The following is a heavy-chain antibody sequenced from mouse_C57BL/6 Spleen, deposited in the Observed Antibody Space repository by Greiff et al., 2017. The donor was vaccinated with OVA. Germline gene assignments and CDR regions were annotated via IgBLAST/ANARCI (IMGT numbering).Heavy chain of an antibody. J-gene: IGHJ3*01. V-gene: IGHV1-18*01. D-gene: IGHD2-12*01. CDR1: GYTFTDYN. CDR3: ATSCYDEGPWFAY. Sequence: VERQQSGPELVKPGASVKIPCKASGYTFTDYNMDWVKQSHGKSLEWIGDINPNNGGTIYNQKFKGKATLTVDKSSSTAYMELRSLTSEDTAVYYCATSCYDEGPWFAYWGQGTLVTVSA. CDR2: INPNNGGT.